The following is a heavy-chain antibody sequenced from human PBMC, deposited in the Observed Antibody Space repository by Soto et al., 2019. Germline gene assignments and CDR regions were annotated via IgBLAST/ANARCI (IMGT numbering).Heavy chain of an antibody. V-gene: IGHV3-11*01. D-gene: IGHD6-6*01. CDR3: ARDPTYSSSGWFDP. CDR2: ISSSGSII. CDR1: GFTFSDYY. J-gene: IGHJ5*02. Sequence: GALRLSCAASGFTFSDYYMNWIRQAPGKGLEWVSYISSSGSIIYYADSVKGRFIISRDNAKNSLYLQMNSLRAEDTAVYYCARDPTYSSSGWFDPWGQGTLVTVSS.